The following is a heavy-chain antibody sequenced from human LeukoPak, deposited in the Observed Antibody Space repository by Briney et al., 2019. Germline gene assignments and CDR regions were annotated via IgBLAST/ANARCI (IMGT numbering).Heavy chain of an antibody. CDR2: MNPNSGNT. D-gene: IGHD1-14*01. J-gene: IGHJ3*02. CDR3: ARAGRKAGAFDI. Sequence: GASVKVSCKASGYTFTSYDINWVRQATGQGLEWMGWMNPNSGNTGYAQKFQGRVTITRNTSISTAYMELSSLRSEGTAVYYCARAGRKAGAFDIWGQGTMVTVSS. CDR1: GYTFTSYD. V-gene: IGHV1-8*03.